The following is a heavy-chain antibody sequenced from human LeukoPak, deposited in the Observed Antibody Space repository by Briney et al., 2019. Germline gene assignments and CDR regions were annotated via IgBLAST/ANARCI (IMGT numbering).Heavy chain of an antibody. Sequence: PSETRSLTCAVYGGSFSDYHWTWIRQSPGTGLEWIGEINHSGSANYNPSLKSRVTISVDTSKKQFSLKLTSVTAADTAVYYCARVLCGGDSRYYYYHGMDLWGQGTTVTVSS. CDR1: GGSFSDYH. CDR2: INHSGSA. J-gene: IGHJ6*02. D-gene: IGHD2-21*02. CDR3: ARVLCGGDSRYYYYHGMDL. V-gene: IGHV4-34*01.